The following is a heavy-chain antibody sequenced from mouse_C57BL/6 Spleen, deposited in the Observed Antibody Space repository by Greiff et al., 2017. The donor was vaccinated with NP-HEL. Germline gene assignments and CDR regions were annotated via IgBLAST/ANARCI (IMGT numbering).Heavy chain of an antibody. CDR2: IDPSDSYT. J-gene: IGHJ3*01. Sequence: QQLGAEPVRPGTSVKLSRKASGHTFPSYWMHWVKQRPGQGLEWIGVIDPSDSYTNYNQKFKGKATLTVDTSSSTAYMQLSSLTSEDSAVYYCARSDRSWFAYWGQGTLVTVSA. CDR3: ARSDRSWFAY. V-gene: IGHV1-59*01. CDR1: GHTFPSYW.